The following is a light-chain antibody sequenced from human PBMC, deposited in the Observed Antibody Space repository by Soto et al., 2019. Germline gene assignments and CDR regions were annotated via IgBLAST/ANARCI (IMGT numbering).Light chain of an antibody. J-gene: IGLJ1*01. CDR1: SXDVGGYNY. CDR2: EVS. V-gene: IGLV2-8*01. Sequence: QSVLTQPPSASGAPGQSVTISCTGTSXDVGGYNYVSWYQQHPGKAPKLMIYEVSKRPSGVPDRFSGSKSGNTASLTVSRLQAEDEADYYCSSYAGSNNFVFGTGTTVPVL. CDR3: SSYAGSNNFV.